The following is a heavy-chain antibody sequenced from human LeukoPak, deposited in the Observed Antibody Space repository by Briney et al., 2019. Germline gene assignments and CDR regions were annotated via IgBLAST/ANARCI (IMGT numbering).Heavy chain of an antibody. V-gene: IGHV3-48*01. Sequence: GGSLRLSCAASGFTFSSSSMNWVRQAPGKGLEWVSYISSSSSTIYYADSVKGRFTISRDNAKNSLYLQMNSLRAEDTAVYYCARRPITMVRGVQLRPYIDYWGQGTLVTVSS. J-gene: IGHJ4*02. CDR2: ISSSSSTI. CDR3: ARRPITMVRGVQLRPYIDY. D-gene: IGHD3-10*01. CDR1: GFTFSSSS.